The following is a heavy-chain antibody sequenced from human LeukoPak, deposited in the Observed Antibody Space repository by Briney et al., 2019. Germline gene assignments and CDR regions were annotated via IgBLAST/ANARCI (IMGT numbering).Heavy chain of an antibody. D-gene: IGHD2-15*01. CDR2: INPSGGST. CDR1: GYTFTSYY. Sequence: ASVKVSCKASGYTFTSYYMHWVRQAPGQGLEWMGIINPSGGSTSYAQKFQGRVTMTRDMSTSTVYMELSSLRSEDTAVYYCARIYCSGGSCYSGGFDYWGQGTLVTVSS. V-gene: IGHV1-46*01. CDR3: ARIYCSGGSCYSGGFDY. J-gene: IGHJ4*02.